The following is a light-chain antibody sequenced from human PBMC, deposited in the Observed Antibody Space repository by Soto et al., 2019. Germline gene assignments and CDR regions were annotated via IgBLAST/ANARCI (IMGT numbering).Light chain of an antibody. Sequence: QSVLTQPRSVSGSPGQSVTISCTGTSSDVGGYTFVSWFQQHPGKAPKLIMYDVIKRPSGVPDRFSGSKSGNTASLTISGLQSEDEAEYYCCSYAGGYTHVFGTGTKVTVL. J-gene: IGLJ1*01. CDR3: CSYAGGYTHV. CDR1: SSDVGGYTF. V-gene: IGLV2-11*01. CDR2: DVI.